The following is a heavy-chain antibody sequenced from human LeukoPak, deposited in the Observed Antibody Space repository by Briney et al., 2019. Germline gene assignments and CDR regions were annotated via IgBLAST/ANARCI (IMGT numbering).Heavy chain of an antibody. J-gene: IGHJ4*02. CDR1: GGTFSSYA. CDR2: IIPILGIA. D-gene: IGHD4-17*01. V-gene: IGHV1-69*04. CDR3: ARTTVSHFDY. Sequence: SVKVSCKASGGTFSSYAVSWVRQAPRQGLEWMGRIIPILGIANYAQKFQGRVTITADKSTSTAYMELSSLRSEDTAVYYCARTTVSHFDYWGQGTLVTVSS.